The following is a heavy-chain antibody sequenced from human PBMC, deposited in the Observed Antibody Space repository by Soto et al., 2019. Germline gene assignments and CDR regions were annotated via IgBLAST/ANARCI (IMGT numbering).Heavy chain of an antibody. D-gene: IGHD4-17*01. CDR2: IKSQGDGGTR. CDR1: GFSFTNTW. V-gene: IGHV3-15*01. Sequence: EVQLVESGGDLVKPGGSLRLSCAASGFSFTNTWMNWVRQAPGKGLEWVGRIKSQGDGGTREYAEPVKGRFTISRDDSTSTLYLEMNSRKVEDTAVYYCAAERGDYRPVGPWGQGTLVTVSS. J-gene: IGHJ5*02. CDR3: AAERGDYRPVGP.